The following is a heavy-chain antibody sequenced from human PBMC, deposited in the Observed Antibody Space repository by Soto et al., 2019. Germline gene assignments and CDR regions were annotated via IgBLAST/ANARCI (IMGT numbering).Heavy chain of an antibody. CDR3: AKHAHCSGGSCYVGAWFDP. CDR1: GGSISSGGYY. Sequence: SETLSLTCTVSGGSISSGGYYWSWIRQHPGKGLEWIGYIYYSGSTYYNPSLKSRVTISVDTSKNQFSLKLSSVTAADTAVYYCAKHAHCSGGSCYVGAWFDPWGQGTLVTVSS. CDR2: IYYSGST. D-gene: IGHD2-15*01. V-gene: IGHV4-31*03. J-gene: IGHJ5*02.